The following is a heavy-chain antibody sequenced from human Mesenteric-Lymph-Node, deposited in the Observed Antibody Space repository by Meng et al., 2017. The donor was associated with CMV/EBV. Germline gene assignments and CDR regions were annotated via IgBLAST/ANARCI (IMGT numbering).Heavy chain of an antibody. V-gene: IGHV3-7*01. J-gene: IGHJ5*02. D-gene: IGHD4-11*01. CDR2: IKEDGSEK. CDR3: TRDEAVTRFDP. Sequence: GGSLRFSCAASGFIFSNYWMSWVRQAPGKGLEWVAHIKEDGSEKNYADSLKGRFTISRDNAQNLLFLQLNSLRGDDTAVYFCTRDEAVTRFDPWGQGTLVTVSS. CDR1: GFIFSNYW.